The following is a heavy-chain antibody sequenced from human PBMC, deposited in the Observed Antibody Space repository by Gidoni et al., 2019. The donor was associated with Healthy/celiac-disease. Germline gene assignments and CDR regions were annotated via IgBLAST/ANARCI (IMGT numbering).Heavy chain of an antibody. D-gene: IGHD5-12*01. J-gene: IGHJ4*02. CDR3: AKKRWLQLLDY. Sequence: EVQLLASGGGLLQPGGSLRLSCPASGFTFSSYARSWVRQAPGKGLEGVAAISGSGGSTYYADSVKGRFTISRDNSKNTLYLKMNSLRDEDTAVYYCAKKRWLQLLDYWGQGTLVTVSS. V-gene: IGHV3-23*01. CDR2: ISGSGGST. CDR1: GFTFSSYA.